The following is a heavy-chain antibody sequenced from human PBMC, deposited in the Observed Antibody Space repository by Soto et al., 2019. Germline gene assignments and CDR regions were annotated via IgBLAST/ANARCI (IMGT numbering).Heavy chain of an antibody. CDR1: GFTFSSYA. V-gene: IGHV3-30-3*01. D-gene: IGHD5-12*01. J-gene: IGHJ3*02. CDR2: ISYDGSNK. CDR3: ARDQRGDGYGLGVFDI. Sequence: PGGSLRLSCAASGFTFSSYAMHWVRQAPGKGLEWVAVISYDGSNKYYADSVKGRFTISRDNSKNTLYLQMNSLRAEDTAVYYCARDQRGDGYGLGVFDIGGKGKRATASS.